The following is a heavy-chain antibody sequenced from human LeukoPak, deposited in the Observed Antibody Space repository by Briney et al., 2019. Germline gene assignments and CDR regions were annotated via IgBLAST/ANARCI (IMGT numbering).Heavy chain of an antibody. V-gene: IGHV4-34*01. CDR3: ARNSVVFPFDY. D-gene: IGHD4-23*01. CDR2: INHSGST. CDR1: GGSISNY. J-gene: IGHJ4*02. Sequence: SETLSLTCSVSGGSISNYWSWIRQPPGKGLEWIGEINHSGSTNYNPSLKSRVTISVDTSKNQFSLKLSSVTAADTAVYYCARNSVVFPFDYWGQGTLVAVSS.